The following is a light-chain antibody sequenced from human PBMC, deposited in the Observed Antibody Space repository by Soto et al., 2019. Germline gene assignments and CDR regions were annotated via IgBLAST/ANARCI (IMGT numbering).Light chain of an antibody. J-gene: IGLJ2*01. V-gene: IGLV1-44*01. CDR3: AAWDDSLSGVV. CDR2: SSN. CDR1: SSNIGSKA. Sequence: QSVLTQPPSASGTPGQMVTISCSGSSSNIGSKAVSWYQQLPGTAPKLLIYSSNQRPSGVPDRFSGSKSGTSGSLAISGLQSEDEADYFCAAWDDSLSGVVFGGGTKLTVL.